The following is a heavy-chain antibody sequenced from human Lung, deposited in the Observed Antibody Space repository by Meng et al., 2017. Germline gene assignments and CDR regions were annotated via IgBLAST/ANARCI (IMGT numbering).Heavy chain of an antibody. V-gene: IGHV3-15*01. CDR1: VFSFTDAW. CDR3: ATGAAAADH. J-gene: IGHJ4*02. Sequence: VESGGGLVKPGGSLRLSCVASVFSFTDAWMSWVRQAPGKGLEWVGRIKSNSDGGTTDYAAPVKGRFTISRDDSKNTLYLQMNSLITEDTAVYFCATGAAAADHWGQGTLVTVSS. D-gene: IGHD6-13*01. CDR2: IKSNSDGGTT.